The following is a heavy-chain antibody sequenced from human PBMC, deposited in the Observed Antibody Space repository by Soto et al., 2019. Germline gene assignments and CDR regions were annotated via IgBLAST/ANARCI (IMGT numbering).Heavy chain of an antibody. CDR1: GFTFSSYA. D-gene: IGHD3-3*01. J-gene: IGHJ4*02. CDR2: ISGSGGST. Sequence: GGPLRLSCAASGFTFSSYAMSWVRQAPGKGLEWVSAISGSGGSTYYADSVKGRFTISRDNSKNTLYLQMNSLRAEDTAVYYCATSGDFWSGYLSFDYWGQGTLVTVSS. CDR3: ATSGDFWSGYLSFDY. V-gene: IGHV3-23*01.